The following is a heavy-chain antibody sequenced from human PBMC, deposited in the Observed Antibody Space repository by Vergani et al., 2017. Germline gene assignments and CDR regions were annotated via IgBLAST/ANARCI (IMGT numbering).Heavy chain of an antibody. CDR3: AKDRSSGWSDAFDI. CDR1: GFTFDDYA. CDR2: ISWNSGSI. Sequence: VQLVESGGGLVQPGRSLRLSCAASGFTFDDYAMHWVRQAPGKGLEWVSGISWNSGSIGYADSVKGRFTISRDNSKNTLYLQMNSLRAEDTAVYYCAKDRSSGWSDAFDIWGQGTMVTVSS. J-gene: IGHJ3*02. D-gene: IGHD6-19*01. V-gene: IGHV3-9*01.